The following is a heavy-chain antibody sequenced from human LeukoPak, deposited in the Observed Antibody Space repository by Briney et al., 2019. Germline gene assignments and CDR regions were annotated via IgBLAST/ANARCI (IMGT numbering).Heavy chain of an antibody. CDR2: IGGSGGVT. D-gene: IGHD6-19*01. J-gene: IGHJ4*02. Sequence: GGSLRLSCEASGFMFNNYGMQWVRQAPGKGLEWVSTIGGSGGVTYHADSVKGRFTISRDNSKTTLSLQMNSLRAEDTAVYYCAKVDRSAVAGTRAPSDYWGQGTLVTVSP. CDR1: GFMFNNYG. V-gene: IGHV3-23*01. CDR3: AKVDRSAVAGTRAPSDY.